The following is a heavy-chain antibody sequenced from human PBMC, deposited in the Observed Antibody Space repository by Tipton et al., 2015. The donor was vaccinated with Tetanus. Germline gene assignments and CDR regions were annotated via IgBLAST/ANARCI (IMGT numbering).Heavy chain of an antibody. Sequence: TLSLTCTVSGGSVRSGDYDWNWIRQPPGKGLEWIGYVHYSGRTNKSPSLKSRVTLSIDRSKNQFSLSLTSVTAADTAVYYCARANNDFPKKGPFDFWGRGILVTVSS. V-gene: IGHV4-61*08. J-gene: IGHJ4*01. D-gene: IGHD3-3*01. CDR3: ARANNDFPKKGPFDF. CDR1: GGSVRSGDYD. CDR2: VHYSGRT.